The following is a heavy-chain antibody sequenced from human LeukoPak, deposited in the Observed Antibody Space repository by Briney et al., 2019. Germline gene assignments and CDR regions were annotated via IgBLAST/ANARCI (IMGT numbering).Heavy chain of an antibody. Sequence: SETLSLTCSVSGDSINNYYWSWIRQPPGKGPEWIGYIFYTGSTNYNPSLKSRVTISVDTSKNQFSLKLNSVTAADTAVYYCARDGLYYYGSGGRYDAFDIWGQGTMVTVSS. D-gene: IGHD3-10*01. V-gene: IGHV4-59*01. J-gene: IGHJ3*02. CDR2: IFYTGST. CDR3: ARDGLYYYGSGGRYDAFDI. CDR1: GDSINNYY.